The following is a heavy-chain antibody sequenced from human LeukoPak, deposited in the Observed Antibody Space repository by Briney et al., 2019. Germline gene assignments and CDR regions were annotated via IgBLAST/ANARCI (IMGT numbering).Heavy chain of an antibody. CDR3: ARDLHDYSASGSSYNWFDP. Sequence: GRSLRLSCAASGFTFSSYAMHWVRQAPGKGLEWVAVISYDGSNKYYADSVKGRFTISRDNSKNTLYLQMNSLRAEDTAVYYCARDLHDYSASGSSYNWFDPWGQGTLVTVSS. CDR1: GFTFSSYA. V-gene: IGHV3-30-3*01. CDR2: ISYDGSNK. J-gene: IGHJ5*02. D-gene: IGHD3-10*01.